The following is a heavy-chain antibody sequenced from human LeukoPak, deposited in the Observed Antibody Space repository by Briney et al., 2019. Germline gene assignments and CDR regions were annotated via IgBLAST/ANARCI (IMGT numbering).Heavy chain of an antibody. CDR3: ARPRYSGYAIAFDY. V-gene: IGHV1-69*13. J-gene: IGHJ4*02. D-gene: IGHD5-12*01. CDR1: GGTFSSYT. Sequence: SVKVSCKASGGTFSSYTISWVRQAPGQGLEWMGGIIPIFGTANYAQKFQGRVTITADESTSTAYMELSSLRSEDTAVYYRARPRYSGYAIAFDYWGQGTLVTVSS. CDR2: IIPIFGTA.